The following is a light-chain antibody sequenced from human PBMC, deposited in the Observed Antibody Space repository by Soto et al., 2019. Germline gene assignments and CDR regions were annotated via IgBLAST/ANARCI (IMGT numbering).Light chain of an antibody. Sequence: EILMTQSPATLSVSPGERATLSCRASQSLSRNLAWYQQKPGQAPRLLIYGASTRASGIPARFSGSGSGTEFTLTISSLQSEDFALYYCQHENDWPPAFTFGPGTRVDL. J-gene: IGKJ3*01. CDR1: QSLSRN. CDR3: QHENDWPPAFT. CDR2: GAS. V-gene: IGKV3-15*01.